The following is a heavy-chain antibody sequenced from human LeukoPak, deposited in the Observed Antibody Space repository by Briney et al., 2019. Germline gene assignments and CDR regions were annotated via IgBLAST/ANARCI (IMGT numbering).Heavy chain of an antibody. Sequence: GGSLRLSCAASGFTFSSYGMHWVRQAPGKGLEWVAVIWYDGSNKYYADSVKGRFTISRDNSKNTLYLQMNSLRAEDTAVYYCAREYYYVSCLDYWGQGTLVTVSS. J-gene: IGHJ4*02. CDR1: GFTFSSYG. CDR2: IWYDGSNK. D-gene: IGHD3-22*01. CDR3: AREYYYVSCLDY. V-gene: IGHV3-33*01.